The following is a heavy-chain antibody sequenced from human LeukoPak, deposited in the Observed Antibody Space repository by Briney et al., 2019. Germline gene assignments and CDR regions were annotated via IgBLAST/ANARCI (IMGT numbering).Heavy chain of an antibody. CDR1: GFTFSSYS. CDR2: ISSSSSYI. CDR3: ARSRRGGGGYDFGGFDY. V-gene: IGHV3-21*01. Sequence: GGSLRLSCAASGFTFSSYSMNWVRQAPGKGLEWVSSISSSSSYIYYADSVKGRFTISRDNAKNSLYLQMNSLRAEDTAVYYCARSRRGGGGYDFGGFDYWGQGALVTVSS. D-gene: IGHD5-12*01. J-gene: IGHJ4*02.